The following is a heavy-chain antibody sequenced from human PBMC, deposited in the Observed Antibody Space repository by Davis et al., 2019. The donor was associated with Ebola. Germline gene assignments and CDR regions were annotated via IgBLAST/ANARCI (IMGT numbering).Heavy chain of an antibody. J-gene: IGHJ4*02. CDR1: GYTFTSYY. V-gene: IGHV1-46*01. CDR3: ARGLAEYERYNDFWGGSSPDY. Sequence: ASVKVSCKASGYTFTSYYMHWVRQAPGQGLEWMGIINPSGGSTTYAQKFQDRVTMTRDTSTSTVYMELSSLSSEDTAVYYCARGLAEYERYNDFWGGSSPDYWGQGTLVTVSS. CDR2: INPSGGST. D-gene: IGHD3-3*01.